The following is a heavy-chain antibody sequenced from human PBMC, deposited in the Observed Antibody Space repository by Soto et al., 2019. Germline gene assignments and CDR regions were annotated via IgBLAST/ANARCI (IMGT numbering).Heavy chain of an antibody. Sequence: EVQLLESGGGLVQPGGSLRLSCAASGFTFSSYAMSWVRQAPGKGLEWVSVISGSGGSTYYADSVKGRFTISRDNSKNTLYLQMISLRAEATAVYYCAKGLAWLVLYGFDYWGQGTLVTVSS. J-gene: IGHJ4*02. CDR3: AKGLAWLVLYGFDY. D-gene: IGHD6-19*01. CDR2: ISGSGGST. V-gene: IGHV3-23*01. CDR1: GFTFSSYA.